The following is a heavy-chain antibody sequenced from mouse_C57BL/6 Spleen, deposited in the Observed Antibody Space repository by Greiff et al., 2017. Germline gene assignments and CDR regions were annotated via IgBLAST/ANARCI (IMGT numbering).Heavy chain of an antibody. CDR3: TSDPFAY. CDR2: IDPENGDT. CDR1: GFNIKDDY. V-gene: IGHV14-4*01. J-gene: IGHJ3*01. Sequence: EVKLQESGAELVRPGASVKLSCTASGFNIKDDYMHWVKQRPEQGLEWIGWIDPENGDTEYASKFQGKATITADTSSNTAYLQLSSLTSEDTAVYYCTSDPFAYWGQGTLVTVSA. D-gene: IGHD2-13*01.